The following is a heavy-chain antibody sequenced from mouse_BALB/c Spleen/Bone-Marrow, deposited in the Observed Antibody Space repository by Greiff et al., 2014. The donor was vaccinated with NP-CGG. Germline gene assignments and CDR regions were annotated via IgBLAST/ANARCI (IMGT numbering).Heavy chain of an antibody. Sequence: EVQLQQSGPGLVKPSQSLSLTCTVTGYSITSDYAWHWIRQFPGNKLEWMGYISYGGSTSYYPSLKSRISITRDTSKNQFFLQLNSVTTEDTATYYCARSADWYFDVWGAGTTVTVSS. V-gene: IGHV3-2*02. CDR1: GYSITSDYA. J-gene: IGHJ1*01. CDR3: ARSADWYFDV. CDR2: ISYGGST.